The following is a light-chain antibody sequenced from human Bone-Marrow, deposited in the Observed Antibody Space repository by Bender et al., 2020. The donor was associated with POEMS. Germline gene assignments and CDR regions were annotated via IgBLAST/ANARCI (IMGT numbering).Light chain of an antibody. CDR1: SSDVGRYDY. Sequence: QSALTQPASVSGSPGQSITISCTGSSSDVGRYDYVSWYQHHPGKAPKLMIYDVNYRPSGVSNRFSGSKSGNTASLTISGLQAEDEAHYYCASFTSSSTLEIFGGGTELTVL. CDR2: DVN. J-gene: IGLJ2*01. CDR3: ASFTSSSTLEI. V-gene: IGLV2-14*03.